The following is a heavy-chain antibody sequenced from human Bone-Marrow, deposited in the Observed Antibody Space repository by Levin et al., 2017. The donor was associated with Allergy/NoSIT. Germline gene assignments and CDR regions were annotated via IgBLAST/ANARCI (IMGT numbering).Heavy chain of an antibody. CDR2: IGSGGSPI. Sequence: GESLKISCAASGFTFSDSYMSWVRQAPGKGLEWISYIGSGGSPIYYADSVKGRFTISRGSAKNSLYLEMNSLGGEDTAVYYCARLSMASLDYWGQGTLVTVSS. D-gene: IGHD2/OR15-2a*01. V-gene: IGHV3-11*01. CDR3: ARLSMASLDY. J-gene: IGHJ4*02. CDR1: GFTFSDSY.